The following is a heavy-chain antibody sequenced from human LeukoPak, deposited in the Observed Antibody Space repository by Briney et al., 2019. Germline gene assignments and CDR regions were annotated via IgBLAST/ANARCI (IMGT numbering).Heavy chain of an antibody. Sequence: GGSLRLSCAASGFTFSSYDMHWVRQPPGKGLEWVSAIGTVGDTYYPGSVKGRFTISRENAKNTLYLKMNSLRAGDTAVYYCVREGVSSSWNNWYFDLGGRGTLVTVSS. D-gene: IGHD6-13*01. J-gene: IGHJ2*01. CDR3: VREGVSSSWNNWYFDL. CDR2: IGTVGDT. V-gene: IGHV3-13*01. CDR1: GFTFSSYD.